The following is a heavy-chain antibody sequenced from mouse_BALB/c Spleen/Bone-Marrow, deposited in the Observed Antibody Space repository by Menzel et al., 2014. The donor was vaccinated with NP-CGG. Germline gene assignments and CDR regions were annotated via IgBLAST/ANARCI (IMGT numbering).Heavy chain of an antibody. Sequence: VQLQESGPELVKPGASVRISRKASGYTFTSYYIHWVKQRPGQGLEWIGWIYPGNVNTKYNEKFKGKATLTADKSSSTAYMQLSSLTSEDSAVYFCARERRSRAMDYWGQGTSVTVSS. CDR3: ARERRSRAMDY. CDR2: IYPGNVNT. V-gene: IGHV1S56*01. CDR1: GYTFTSYY. J-gene: IGHJ4*01.